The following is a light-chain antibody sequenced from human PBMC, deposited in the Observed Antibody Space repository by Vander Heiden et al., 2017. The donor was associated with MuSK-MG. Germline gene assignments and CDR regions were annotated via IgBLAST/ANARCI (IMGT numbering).Light chain of an antibody. CDR3: QQDDSPPQT. CDR2: WAS. CDR1: QSVLYSSNKKNY. V-gene: IGKV4-1*01. Sequence: DIVMTQSPDSLAVSLGERATIKCKSSQSVLYSSNKKNYLAWYQQRPGQPPKLLIYWASTRESGVPDRCSGSGSGTDITLTTSSLQAEDVAVYYCQQDDSPPQTFGQGTKVDIK. J-gene: IGKJ1*01.